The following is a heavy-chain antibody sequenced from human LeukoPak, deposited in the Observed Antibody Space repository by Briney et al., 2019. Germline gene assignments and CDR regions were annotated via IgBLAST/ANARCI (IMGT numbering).Heavy chain of an antibody. J-gene: IGHJ4*02. CDR3: ARDLDWLLFDY. CDR2: VKYDGSTT. Sequence: GGSLRLSCAASGFTFSAYWMHWVRQARGKALVWVSRVKYDGSTTTYADSVKGRFTISRDNAKNILYLQMNSLRVEDTAVYYCARDLDWLLFDYWGQGTLVTVSS. V-gene: IGHV3-74*01. CDR1: GFTFSAYW. D-gene: IGHD3-9*01.